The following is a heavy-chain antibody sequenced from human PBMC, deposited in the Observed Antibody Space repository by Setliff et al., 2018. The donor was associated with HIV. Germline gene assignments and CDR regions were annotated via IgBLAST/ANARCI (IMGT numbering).Heavy chain of an antibody. Sequence: SETLSLTCTVSGGSISSYYWSWIRQPPGKGLQWIGFIYNSVTTNYNPSLKSRATISLDTSKNQFSLKLTSVTAADTAVYYCARGGTSSNWFGPWGQGTLVTVSS. CDR2: IYNSVTT. CDR1: GGSISSYY. V-gene: IGHV4-59*01. D-gene: IGHD2-2*01. CDR3: ARGGTSSNWFGP. J-gene: IGHJ5*02.